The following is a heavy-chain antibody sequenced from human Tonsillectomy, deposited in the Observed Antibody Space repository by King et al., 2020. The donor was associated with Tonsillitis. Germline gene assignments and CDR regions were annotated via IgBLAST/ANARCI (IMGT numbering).Heavy chain of an antibody. V-gene: IGHV4-59*01. J-gene: IGHJ3*02. CDR2: IYYSGST. D-gene: IGHD3-22*01. Sequence: QXQESGXXXVXPSXTXXLTCXVSGGXIXSYXXTWXXQPPGKGLEWIGYIYYSGSTHYNPSLKSRVTISVDTSKNQFSLKLSSVTAADTAVYYCARTLYDSTGISFDIWGQGTMVTVSS. CDR1: GGXIXSYX. CDR3: ARTLYDSTGISFDI.